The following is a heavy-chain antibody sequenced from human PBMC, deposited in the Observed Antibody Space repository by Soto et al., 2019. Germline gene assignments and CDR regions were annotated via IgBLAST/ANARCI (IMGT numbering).Heavy chain of an antibody. CDR1: GVTFSSYA. J-gene: IGHJ5*02. CDR2: ISGSGGST. CDR3: AKESDYDFWSGYFSWFDP. Sequence: GGSLRLACAASGVTFSSYAMSWVRQAPGKGLEWVSAISGSGGSTYYADSVKGRFTISRDNSKNTLYLQMNSLRAEDTAVYYCAKESDYDFWSGYFSWFDPWGQGTLVTVSS. V-gene: IGHV3-23*01. D-gene: IGHD3-3*01.